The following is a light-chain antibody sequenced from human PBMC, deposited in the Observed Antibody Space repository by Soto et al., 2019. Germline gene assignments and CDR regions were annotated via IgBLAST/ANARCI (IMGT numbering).Light chain of an antibody. V-gene: IGKV3-20*01. J-gene: IGKJ5*01. CDR2: GAS. CDR1: QSVSSSY. CDR3: QKYGSSPRT. Sequence: EIVLTQSPGTLSLSPGERATLSCSASQSVSSSYLAWYQQKPGQAPRLLIYGASSRATGIPDRFSGSGSGTDFTMTISSLETENFAVYYCQKYGSSPRTFGQGTRMEIK.